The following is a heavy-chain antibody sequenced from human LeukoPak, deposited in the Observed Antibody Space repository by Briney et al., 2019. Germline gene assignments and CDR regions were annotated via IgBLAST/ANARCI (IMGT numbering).Heavy chain of an antibody. Sequence: GRSLRLSCAASGFTFSSYSMNWVRQAPGKGLEWVSYISSSSSTIYYADSVKGRFTISRDNAKNSLYLQMNSLRAEDTAVYYCARDPYSRDGYFDYWGQGTLVTVSS. CDR3: ARDPYSRDGYFDY. CDR2: ISSSSSTI. CDR1: GFTFSSYS. D-gene: IGHD4-11*01. V-gene: IGHV3-48*04. J-gene: IGHJ4*02.